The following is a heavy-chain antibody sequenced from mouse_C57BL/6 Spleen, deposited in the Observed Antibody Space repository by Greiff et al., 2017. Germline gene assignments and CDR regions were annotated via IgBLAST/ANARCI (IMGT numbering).Heavy chain of an antibody. CDR1: GYTFTSYT. CDR2: INPSSGYT. V-gene: IGHV1-4*01. D-gene: IGHD1-1*01. Sequence: QVHVKQSGAELARPGASVKMSCKASGYTFTSYTMHWVKQRPGQGLEWIAYINPSSGYTKYNKKFKDKSTLTADNSSSNAYMQLCNLKSVDSSVYYCARSLYCDGSSYYYFDYWGQGTTLTVSS. CDR3: ARSLYCDGSSYYYFDY. J-gene: IGHJ2*01.